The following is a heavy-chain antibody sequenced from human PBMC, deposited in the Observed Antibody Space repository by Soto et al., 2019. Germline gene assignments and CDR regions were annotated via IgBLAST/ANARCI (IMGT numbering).Heavy chain of an antibody. Sequence: QVQLVQSGAEVKKPGASVRISCRASGYSFTSTYVHWVRQAPGQGPEWMGIINPAGGTTYYAQKFPGRLTITSDTSTDTGFMDLNDLTSEDTAVYFCALKVVTYYDNWGQGTLLTVSS. D-gene: IGHD2-21*02. V-gene: IGHV1-46*01. J-gene: IGHJ4*02. CDR3: ALKVVTYYDN. CDR2: INPAGGTT. CDR1: GYSFTSTY.